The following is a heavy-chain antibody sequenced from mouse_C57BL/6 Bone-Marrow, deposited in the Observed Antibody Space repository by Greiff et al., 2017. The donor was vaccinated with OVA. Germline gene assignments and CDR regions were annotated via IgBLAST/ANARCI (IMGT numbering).Heavy chain of an antibody. CDR1: GYTFTSYW. D-gene: IGHD1-1*01. CDR3: ARDLGYYYGSSNSWFAY. CDR2: IHPNSGST. J-gene: IGHJ3*01. Sequence: QVQLQQPGAELVKPGASVKLSCKAFGYTFTSYWMHWVKQSPGQGLEWIGMIHPNSGSTNYNEKFKSKATLTVDKCSSTAYMQLSSLTSEDSAVYYCARDLGYYYGSSNSWFAYWGQGTLVTVSA. V-gene: IGHV1-64*01.